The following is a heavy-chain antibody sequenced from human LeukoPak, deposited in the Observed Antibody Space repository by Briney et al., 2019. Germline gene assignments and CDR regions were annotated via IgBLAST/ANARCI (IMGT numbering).Heavy chain of an antibody. Sequence: PGRSLRLSCAASGFTFSSNAMHWVRQAPGKGLEWVAVISYDGSNKYYADSVKGRFTISRDNSKNTLYLQMNSLRAEDTAVYYCARAPAPWAYYYYYMDVWGKGTTVTVSS. CDR2: ISYDGSNK. J-gene: IGHJ6*03. CDR1: GFTFSSNA. D-gene: IGHD7-27*01. CDR3: ARAPAPWAYYYYYMDV. V-gene: IGHV3-30-3*01.